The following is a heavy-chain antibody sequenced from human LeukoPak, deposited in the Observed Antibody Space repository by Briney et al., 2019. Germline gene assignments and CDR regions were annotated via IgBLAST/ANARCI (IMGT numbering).Heavy chain of an antibody. D-gene: IGHD7-27*01. CDR3: ARGPPNWGYDY. CDR1: GYTFTGYY. J-gene: IGHJ4*02. Sequence: GASVKVSCKASGYTFTGYYMHWVRQAPGQGLERMGRINPNSGGTNYAQKFQGRVTMTRDTSISTAYMELSSLRSDDTAVYYCARGPPNWGYDYWGPGTLVTVSS. V-gene: IGHV1-2*06. CDR2: INPNSGGT.